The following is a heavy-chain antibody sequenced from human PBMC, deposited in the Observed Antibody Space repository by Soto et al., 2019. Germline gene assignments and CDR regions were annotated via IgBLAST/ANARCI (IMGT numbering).Heavy chain of an antibody. D-gene: IGHD1-26*01. CDR3: ASALGPTTGLDY. CDR1: GASTVSHYH. J-gene: IGHJ4*02. CDR2: IFNSGTT. V-gene: IGHV4-31*02. Sequence: SLTCSVSGASTVSHYHWTWIRQPPGKGLEWMGYIFNSGTTFYNPSLTSRLSISMDTSGNHFSLELRSVTDADTAVYYCASALGPTTGLDYWGQGTLVTVSS.